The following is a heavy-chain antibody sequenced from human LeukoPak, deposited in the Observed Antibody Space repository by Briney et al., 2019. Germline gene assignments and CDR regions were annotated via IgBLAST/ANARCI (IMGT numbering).Heavy chain of an antibody. CDR3: ARGVPAATSGDWFDP. Sequence: PGGSLRLSCAASGFILSNYRMNWVRQAPGKGLEWVAVISYDGSNKYYADSVKGRFTISRDNSKNTLYLQMNTLRAEDTAVYYCARGVPAATSGDWFDPWGQGTLVTVSS. CDR2: ISYDGSNK. V-gene: IGHV3-30-3*01. D-gene: IGHD2-2*01. J-gene: IGHJ5*02. CDR1: GFILSNYR.